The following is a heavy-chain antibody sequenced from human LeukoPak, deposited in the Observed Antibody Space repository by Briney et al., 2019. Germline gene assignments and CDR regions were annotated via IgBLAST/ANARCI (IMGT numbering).Heavy chain of an antibody. J-gene: IGHJ4*02. CDR2: IKSKTDGGTT. V-gene: IGHV3-15*01. CDR1: GFTFSNAW. CDR3: TTAGSSCSSTSCYIFDY. D-gene: IGHD2-2*02. Sequence: PGGSLRLSCAASGFTFSNAWMSWVRQAPGKGLEWVGRIKSKTDGGTTDYAAPVKGRFTISRDDSKNTLYLQMNSLKTEDTAVYYCTTAGSSCSSTSCYIFDYWGQGTLVTVSS.